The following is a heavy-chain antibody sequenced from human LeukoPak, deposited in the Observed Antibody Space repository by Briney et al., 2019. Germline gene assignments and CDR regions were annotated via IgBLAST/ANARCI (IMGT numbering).Heavy chain of an antibody. Sequence: GASVKVSCKASGGTFSSYAISWVRQAPGQGLEWMGRIIPIFGTANYAQKFQGRVTITTDESTSTAYMELSSLRSEDTAVYYCARDGSGSYLFDYWGRGTLVTVSS. CDR1: GGTFSSYA. CDR2: IIPIFGTA. CDR3: ARDGSGSYLFDY. V-gene: IGHV1-69*05. J-gene: IGHJ4*02. D-gene: IGHD3-10*01.